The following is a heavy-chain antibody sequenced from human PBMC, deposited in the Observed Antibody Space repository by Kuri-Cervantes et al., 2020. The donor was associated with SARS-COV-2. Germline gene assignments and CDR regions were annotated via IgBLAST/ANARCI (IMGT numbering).Heavy chain of an antibody. CDR1: GFTVSSNY. D-gene: IGHD4-17*01. V-gene: IGHV3-74*01. CDR3: ARDGLYGDYSY. J-gene: IGHJ4*02. Sequence: GESLKISCAASGFTVSSNYMSWVRQAPGKGLVWVSRINSDGSSTSYADSVKGRFTISRDNAKNTLYLQMNSLRAEDTAVYYCARDGLYGDYSYWGQGTLVTVSS. CDR2: INSDGSST.